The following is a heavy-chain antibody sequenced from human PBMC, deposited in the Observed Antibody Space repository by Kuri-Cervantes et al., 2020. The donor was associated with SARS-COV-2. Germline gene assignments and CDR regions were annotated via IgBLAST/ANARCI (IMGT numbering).Heavy chain of an antibody. CDR3: ARTMIVVVIPWYFDL. Sequence: SETLSLTCTVSGGSISSSSYYWGWIRQPPGKGLEWIGSIYYSGSTYYNPSLKGRVTISVDTSKNQFSLKLSSVTAADTAVYYCARTMIVVVIPWYFDLWGRGTLVTVSS. CDR2: IYYSGST. CDR1: GGSISSSSYY. V-gene: IGHV4-39*01. J-gene: IGHJ2*01. D-gene: IGHD3-22*01.